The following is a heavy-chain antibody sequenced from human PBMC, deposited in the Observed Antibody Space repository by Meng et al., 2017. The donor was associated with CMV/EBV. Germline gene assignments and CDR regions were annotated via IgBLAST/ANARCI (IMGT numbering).Heavy chain of an antibody. D-gene: IGHD1-26*01. V-gene: IGHV3-74*01. CDR2: INSDGSST. J-gene: IGHJ6*02. CDR3: AKEGKWGVGARYYYYGMDV. CDR1: GFTFSSYW. Sequence: GGSLRLSCAASGFTFSSYWMHWVRQAPGKGLVWVSRINSDGSSTSYADSVKGRFTISRDNAKNTLYLQMNSLRAEDTAVYYCAKEGKWGVGARYYYYGMDVWGQGTTVTVSS.